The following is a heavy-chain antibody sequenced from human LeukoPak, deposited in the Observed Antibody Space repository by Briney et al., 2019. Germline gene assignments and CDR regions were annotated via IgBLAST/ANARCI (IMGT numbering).Heavy chain of an antibody. Sequence: GGSLRLSCAASGFSFSSYGMSWVRQAPGKGLEWVSSISSSGSSTYYADSVKGRFTISRDNSKNTVYLQMNSLRAEDTAVYYCAEITMIRGFDYWGQGSLVTVSS. J-gene: IGHJ4*02. CDR1: GFSFSSYG. D-gene: IGHD3-10*01. CDR2: ISSSGSST. CDR3: AEITMIRGFDY. V-gene: IGHV3-23*01.